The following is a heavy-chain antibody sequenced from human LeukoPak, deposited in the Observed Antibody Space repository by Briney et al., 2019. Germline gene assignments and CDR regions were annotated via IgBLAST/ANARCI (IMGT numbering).Heavy chain of an antibody. CDR1: GFTFSHYA. V-gene: IGHV3-30-3*01. CDR2: LLYDGSIK. D-gene: IGHD1-26*01. J-gene: IGHJ6*02. CDR3: ARDDSGRDYSMDV. Sequence: GGSLRLSCAASGFTFSHYAMHCVRPAPGEGLEWVTVLLYDGSIKYYADSVKGRFTISRDNSKNTLYLQMNSLRTEDTALYYCARDDSGRDYSMDVWGQGTTVTVSS.